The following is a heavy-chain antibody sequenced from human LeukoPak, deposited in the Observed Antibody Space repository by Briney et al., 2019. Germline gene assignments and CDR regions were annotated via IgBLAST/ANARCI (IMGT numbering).Heavy chain of an antibody. V-gene: IGHV1-69*05. CDR1: GYTFTSYG. CDR3: ARASARYDYVWGSYRTSFDY. Sequence: SVKVSCKASGYTFTSYGISWVRQAPGQGLEWMGRIIPIFGTANYAQKFQGRVTITTDESTSTAYMELSSLRSEDTAVYYCARASARYDYVWGSYRTSFDYWGQGTLVTVSS. D-gene: IGHD3-16*02. J-gene: IGHJ4*02. CDR2: IIPIFGTA.